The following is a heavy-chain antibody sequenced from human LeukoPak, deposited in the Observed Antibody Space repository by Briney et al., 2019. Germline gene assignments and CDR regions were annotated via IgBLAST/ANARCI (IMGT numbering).Heavy chain of an antibody. J-gene: IGHJ4*02. CDR2: ISAYNGNT. V-gene: IGHV1-18*01. CDR1: GYTFTSYG. D-gene: IGHD1-26*01. Sequence: ASVKVSCKASGYTFTSYGISWVRQAPGQGLEWMGWISAYNGNTNYAQKLQGRVTMTRDTSTSTVYMELSSLRSEDTAVYYCARGVSWELPGELDYWGQGTLVTVSS. CDR3: ARGVSWELPGELDY.